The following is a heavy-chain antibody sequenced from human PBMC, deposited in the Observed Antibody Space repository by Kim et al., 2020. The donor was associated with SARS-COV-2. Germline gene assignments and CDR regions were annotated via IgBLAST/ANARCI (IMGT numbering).Heavy chain of an antibody. J-gene: IGHJ4*02. Sequence: SETLSLTCTVSGGSISSYYWSWIRQPAGKGLEWIGRIYTSGSTNYNPSLKSRVTMSVDTSKNQFSLKLSSVTAADTAVYYCARAGLRIFSRPGSSWYPFDYWGQGTLVTVSS. V-gene: IGHV4-4*07. CDR1: GGSISSYY. CDR3: ARAGLRIFSRPGSSWYPFDY. CDR2: IYTSGST. D-gene: IGHD6-13*01.